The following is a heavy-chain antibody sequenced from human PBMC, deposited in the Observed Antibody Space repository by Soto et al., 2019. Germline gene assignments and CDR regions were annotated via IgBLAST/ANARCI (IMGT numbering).Heavy chain of an antibody. CDR1: GGTFSSYA. V-gene: IGHV1-69*13. CDR2: IIPIFGTA. Sequence: ASVKVSCKASGGTFSSYAISWVRQAPGQGLEWMGGIIPIFGTANYAQKFQGRVTITADESTSTAYMELGSLRSEDTAVYYCARRPRRTGKTHNWFDPWGQGTLVTVSS. D-gene: IGHD1-1*01. J-gene: IGHJ5*02. CDR3: ARRPRRTGKTHNWFDP.